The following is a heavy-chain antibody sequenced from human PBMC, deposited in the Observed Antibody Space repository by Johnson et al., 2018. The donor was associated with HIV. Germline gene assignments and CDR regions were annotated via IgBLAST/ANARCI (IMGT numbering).Heavy chain of an antibody. D-gene: IGHD1-1*01. Sequence: VQLVESGGGVVQPGRSLRLSCAASGFTFSDYYMSWIRQAPGKGLEWVSYISSRGSSIYYADSVKGRFTISRDNAKNSLYLQMNSLRAEDTAVYYCASPAAGNGGAFDIWGQGTMVTVSS. V-gene: IGHV3-11*04. CDR1: GFTFSDYY. CDR2: ISSRGSSI. J-gene: IGHJ3*02. CDR3: ASPAAGNGGAFDI.